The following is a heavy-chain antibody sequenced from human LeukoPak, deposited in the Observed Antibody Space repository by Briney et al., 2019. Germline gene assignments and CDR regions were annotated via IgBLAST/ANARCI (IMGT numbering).Heavy chain of an antibody. CDR3: AKRFGWTADSYYYYGMDV. Sequence: PGRSLRLSCAASGFTFSSYGMHWVRQAPGKGLEWVAVIWYDGSNKYYADSVKGRFTISRDSSKNTLYLQMNSLRAEDTAVYYCAKRFGWTADSYYYYGMDVWGQGTTVTVSS. CDR1: GFTFSSYG. D-gene: IGHD3-16*01. V-gene: IGHV3-33*06. J-gene: IGHJ6*02. CDR2: IWYDGSNK.